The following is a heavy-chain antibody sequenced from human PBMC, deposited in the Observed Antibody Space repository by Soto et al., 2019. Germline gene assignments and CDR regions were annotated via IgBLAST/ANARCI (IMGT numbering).Heavy chain of an antibody. CDR3: ARTSGYYFYDY. Sequence: ASVKVSCKASGYSFTSYPMHWVRQAPGQRLEWMGWINAGNGNTKYSQKFQGRVTITRDTSASTAYMELSSLRSEDTAVYYCARTSGYYFYDYWGQGTLVTVSS. D-gene: IGHD3-3*01. J-gene: IGHJ4*02. V-gene: IGHV1-3*01. CDR1: GYSFTSYP. CDR2: INAGNGNT.